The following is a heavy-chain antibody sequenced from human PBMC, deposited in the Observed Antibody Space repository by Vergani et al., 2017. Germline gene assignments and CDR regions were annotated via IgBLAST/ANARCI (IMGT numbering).Heavy chain of an antibody. CDR2: IYPGDSDT. Sequence: EVQLVQSGAEVKKPGESLKISCKGSGYSFTSYWIGWVRQMPGKGLEWMGIIYPGDSDTRYSPSFQGQVTISADKSISTAYLQWSSLKASDTAMYYCASHTRVVPAAMRDGYFQHWGQGTLVTVSS. CDR3: ASHTRVVPAAMRDGYFQH. J-gene: IGHJ1*01. CDR1: GYSFTSYW. D-gene: IGHD2-2*01. V-gene: IGHV5-51*03.